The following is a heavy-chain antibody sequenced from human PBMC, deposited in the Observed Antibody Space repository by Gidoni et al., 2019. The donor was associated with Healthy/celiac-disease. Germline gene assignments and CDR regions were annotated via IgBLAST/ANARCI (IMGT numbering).Heavy chain of an antibody. V-gene: IGHV3-23*01. CDR3: AKDHGDSSSCYDSGKAFDI. D-gene: IGHD6-13*01. J-gene: IGHJ3*02. Sequence: APGKGLEWVSAISGSGGSTSYADSVKGRFTISRDNSKNTRYLQMNSLRAEDTAVYYCAKDHGDSSSCYDSGKAFDIWGQGTMVTVSS. CDR2: ISGSGGST.